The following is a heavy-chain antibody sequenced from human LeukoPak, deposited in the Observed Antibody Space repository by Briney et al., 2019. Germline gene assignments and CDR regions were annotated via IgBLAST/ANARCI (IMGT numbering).Heavy chain of an antibody. D-gene: IGHD3-22*01. Sequence: GGSLRLSCAASGFTFSSYVMSWVRQAPGKGLEWVSAISGSGGSTYYADSVKGRFTISRDNSKNTLYLQMNSLRAEDTAVYYCAKGGYYDSSGYYGYWGQGTLVTVSS. CDR2: ISGSGGST. J-gene: IGHJ4*02. CDR3: AKGGYYDSSGYYGY. CDR1: GFTFSSYV. V-gene: IGHV3-23*01.